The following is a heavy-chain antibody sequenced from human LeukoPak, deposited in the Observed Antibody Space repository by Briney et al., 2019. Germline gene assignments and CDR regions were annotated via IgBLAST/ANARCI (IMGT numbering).Heavy chain of an antibody. D-gene: IGHD6-19*01. Sequence: SETLSFTCTVSGGAISSSIYYWGWIRQPPGKGLEWIGAIYYTGSTYYRPSLKSRVTISSDSSKTQFSLKVTSVTAADTTVYYCARDDSSGWPYFDYWGQGTLVTVSS. CDR2: IYYTGST. CDR1: GGAISSSIYY. CDR3: ARDDSSGWPYFDY. V-gene: IGHV4-39*02. J-gene: IGHJ4*02.